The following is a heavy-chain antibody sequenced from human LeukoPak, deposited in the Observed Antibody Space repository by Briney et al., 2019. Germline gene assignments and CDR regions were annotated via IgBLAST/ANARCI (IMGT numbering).Heavy chain of an antibody. Sequence: SETLSLTCTVSGGSISSYYWSWIRQPPGKGLEWIGYIYSSGSTNYNPSLKSRVTISVDTSKNQFSLKLSSVTAADTAVYYCARLSQVGDSSGYRDYYYMDVWGKGTTVSVSS. J-gene: IGHJ6*03. D-gene: IGHD3-22*01. CDR3: ARLSQVGDSSGYRDYYYMDV. CDR2: IYSSGST. CDR1: GGSISSYY. V-gene: IGHV4-4*09.